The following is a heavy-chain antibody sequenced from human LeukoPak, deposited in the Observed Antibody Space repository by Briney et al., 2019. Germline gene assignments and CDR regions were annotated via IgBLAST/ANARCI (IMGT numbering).Heavy chain of an antibody. CDR2: ITTKASNYAT. CDR3: TTYRSGHY. J-gene: IGHJ4*02. D-gene: IGHD6-19*01. CDR1: GFTFGGSD. V-gene: IGHV3-73*01. Sequence: GSLRLSCEASGFTFGGSDIHWVRQASGKGLEWVGRITTKASNYATAYGASVKGRFTISRDDSENTAYLQMDSLKTEDTAVYYCTTYRSGHYWGQGTLVTVSS.